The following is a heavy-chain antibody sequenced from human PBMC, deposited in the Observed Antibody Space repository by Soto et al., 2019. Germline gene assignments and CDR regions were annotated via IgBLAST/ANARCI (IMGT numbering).Heavy chain of an antibody. CDR1: GGSISSGGYY. CDR3: AREVVVVRNAFDI. V-gene: IGHV4-31*03. D-gene: IGHD3-22*01. J-gene: IGHJ3*02. Sequence: SETLSLTCTVSGGSISSGGYYWSWIRQHPGKGLEWIGYIYYSGSTYYNPSLKSRVTISVDTSKNQFSLKLSSVTAADTAVYYCAREVVVVRNAFDIWGQGTMVTVSS. CDR2: IYYSGST.